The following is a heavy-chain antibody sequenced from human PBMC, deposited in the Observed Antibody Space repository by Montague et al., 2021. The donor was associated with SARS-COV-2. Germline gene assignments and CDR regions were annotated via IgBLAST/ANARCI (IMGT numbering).Heavy chain of an antibody. V-gene: IGHV3-7*01. J-gene: IGHJ4*02. CDR1: GFTFSSYW. CDR3: ARDWGSGDVLRYFDWFTLKALDY. D-gene: IGHD3-9*01. CDR2: IKQDGSEK. Sequence: SRRLSWSASGFTFSSYWMSWVRQAPGKGLEWVANIKQDGSEKYYVDSVKGRFTISRDNAKNSLYLQMNSLRAEDTAVYYCARDWGSGDVLRYFDWFTLKALDYWGQGTLVTVSS.